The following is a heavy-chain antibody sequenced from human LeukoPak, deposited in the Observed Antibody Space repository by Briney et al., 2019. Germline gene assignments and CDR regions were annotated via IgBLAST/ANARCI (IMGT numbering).Heavy chain of an antibody. CDR1: GFTFSRFG. CDR2: IWYDGSNQ. V-gene: IGHV3-33*01. J-gene: IGHJ4*02. CDR3: ARDRWYDGSGYIASFDY. D-gene: IGHD3-22*01. Sequence: GGSLRLSCEASGFTFSRFGMHWVRQAPGKGLEWVAVIWYDGSNQDYADSVKGRFTISRDNSKNTLYLQVSSLRAEDTAVYYCARDRWYDGSGYIASFDYWGQGTLVTVS.